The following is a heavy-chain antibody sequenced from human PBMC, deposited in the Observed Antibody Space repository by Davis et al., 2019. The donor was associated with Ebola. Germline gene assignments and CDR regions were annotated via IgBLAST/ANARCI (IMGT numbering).Heavy chain of an antibody. CDR2: ISPSKGDT. CDR1: GGTFSSYT. Sequence: ASVKVSCKASGGTFSSYTITWVRQAPGQGLDWVEWISPSKGDTNYIQKLQGRVTLTTDTSTSTAYMELRSLRSDDTAVYYCARGGGSTYSGIDHWGQGTLVTVSS. D-gene: IGHD2-21*01. J-gene: IGHJ4*02. CDR3: ARGGGSTYSGIDH. V-gene: IGHV1-18*01.